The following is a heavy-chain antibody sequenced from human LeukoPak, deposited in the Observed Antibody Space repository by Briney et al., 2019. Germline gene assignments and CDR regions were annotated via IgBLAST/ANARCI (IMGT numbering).Heavy chain of an antibody. J-gene: IGHJ4*02. Sequence: PGGSLRLSCAASGFTFSSYGMSWVRQAPGKGLEWVSAISGSGGSTYYADSVKGRFTISRDNSKNTLYLQMNSLRAEDTAVYYCARDLLEYFDWLLPDYWGQGTLVTVSS. D-gene: IGHD3-9*01. CDR2: ISGSGGST. CDR3: ARDLLEYFDWLLPDY. V-gene: IGHV3-23*01. CDR1: GFTFSSYG.